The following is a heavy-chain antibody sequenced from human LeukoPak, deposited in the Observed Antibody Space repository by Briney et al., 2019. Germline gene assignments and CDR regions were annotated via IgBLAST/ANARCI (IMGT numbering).Heavy chain of an antibody. CDR1: GYSISSGYY. J-gene: IGHJ4*02. CDR3: ARDFGKSISCYDY. V-gene: IGHV3-11*04. Sequence: LSLTCTVSGYSISSGYYWGWIRQPPGKGLEWVSYISSSGSTIYYAGSVKGRFTISRDNAKNSLYLQMNSLRAEDTAVYYCARDFGKSISCYDYWGQGTPVTVSS. CDR2: ISSSGSTI. D-gene: IGHD2-2*01.